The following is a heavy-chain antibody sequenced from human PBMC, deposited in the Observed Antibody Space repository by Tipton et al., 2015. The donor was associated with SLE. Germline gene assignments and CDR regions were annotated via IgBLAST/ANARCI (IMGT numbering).Heavy chain of an antibody. J-gene: IGHJ3*02. V-gene: IGHV1-46*01. Sequence: QLVQSGPEVKKPGASVKVSCKASGYTFTSYYMHWVRQAPGQGLEWMGIINPSGGSTSYAQKFQGRVTMTRDTSTSTVYMELSSLRSEDTAVYYCARGGPVVVVAARAFDIWGQGTMVTVSS. CDR1: GYTFTSYY. D-gene: IGHD2-15*01. CDR2: INPSGGST. CDR3: ARGGPVVVVAARAFDI.